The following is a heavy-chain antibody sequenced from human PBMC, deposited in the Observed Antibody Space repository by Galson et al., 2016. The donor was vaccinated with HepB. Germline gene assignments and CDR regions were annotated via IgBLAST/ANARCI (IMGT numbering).Heavy chain of an antibody. V-gene: IGHV4-4*02. CDR1: GASISDSNW. J-gene: IGHJ5*02. D-gene: IGHD2-2*01. Sequence: ETLSLTCTVSGASISDSNWWTWVRQVPEKGLEWLGEIYHTGTSNNNPFLSSRFTLSVDQSRNQFSLNVTSVTAADTAVYYCARASVIPGARMIFDPWGQGTLVTVSS. CDR2: IYHTGTS. CDR3: ARASVIPGARMIFDP.